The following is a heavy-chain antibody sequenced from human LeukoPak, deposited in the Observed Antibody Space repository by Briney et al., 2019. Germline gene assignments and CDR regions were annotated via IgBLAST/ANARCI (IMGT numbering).Heavy chain of an antibody. V-gene: IGHV3-23*01. CDR1: GFTFSSYA. CDR3: ARGRYDSSGYIGSYYYYYMDV. D-gene: IGHD3-22*01. J-gene: IGHJ6*03. Sequence: GGSLRLSCAASGFTFSSYAMSWVRQAPGKGLEWVSSISGSGGNIYYADSVKGRFTISRDNSKNTLYLQMNSLRAEDTAVYYCARGRYDSSGYIGSYYYYYMDVWGKGTTVTISS. CDR2: ISGSGGNI.